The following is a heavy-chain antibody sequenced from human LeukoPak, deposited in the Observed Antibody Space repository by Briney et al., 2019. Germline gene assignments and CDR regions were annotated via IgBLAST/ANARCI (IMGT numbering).Heavy chain of an antibody. CDR2: ISGSGGST. Sequence: RGSLRLSCAVSGFTFSSYAMSWVRQAPGKGLEWVSVISGSGGSTYYADSVKGRFTISRDNSKNTLYLQMNSLRAEDTAVYYCAKVLMSARYFDHWVRGTLVTVSS. CDR1: GFTFSSYA. J-gene: IGHJ4*02. V-gene: IGHV3-23*01. CDR3: AKVLMSARYFDH.